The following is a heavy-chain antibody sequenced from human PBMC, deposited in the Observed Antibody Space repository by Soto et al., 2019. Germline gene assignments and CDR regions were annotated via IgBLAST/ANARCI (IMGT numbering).Heavy chain of an antibody. D-gene: IGHD3-3*01. Sequence: QLHLVQSGAVVKKPGASVTVSCSASGYPVTAYYMHWVRQAPGRGLEWMGGINPATGAPKYTQTFQGRVTMTRDTSTSTVFMELSGLPSEDTAVFYCARGGGVGVAGSAAFDMWGQGTLVTVSS. J-gene: IGHJ3*02. CDR3: ARGGGVGVAGSAAFDM. CDR1: GYPVTAYY. CDR2: INPATGAP. V-gene: IGHV1-2*02.